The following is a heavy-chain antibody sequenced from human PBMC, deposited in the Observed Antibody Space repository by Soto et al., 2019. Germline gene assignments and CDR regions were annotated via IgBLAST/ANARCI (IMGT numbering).Heavy chain of an antibody. V-gene: IGHV3-53*01. D-gene: IGHD6-13*01. CDR2: IYSGGST. J-gene: IGHJ6*02. CDR1: GFTVSSNY. CDR3: ARPRIAYYYGMDV. Sequence: RGSLRLSCAASGFTVSSNYMSWVRQAPGKGLGWVSVIYSGGSTYYADSVKGRFTISRDNSKNTLYLQMNSLRAEDTAVYYCARPRIAYYYGMDVWGQGTTVTVSS.